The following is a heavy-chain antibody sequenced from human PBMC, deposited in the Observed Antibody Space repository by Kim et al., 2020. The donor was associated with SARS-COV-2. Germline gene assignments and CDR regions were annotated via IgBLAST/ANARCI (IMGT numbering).Heavy chain of an antibody. J-gene: IGHJ4*02. CDR3: ARDVGSSGYYYFDY. D-gene: IGHD3-22*01. Sequence: ADSVKGRFTISRDNSKNTLYLQMNSLRAEDTAVYYCARDVGSSGYYYFDYWGQGTLVTVSS. V-gene: IGHV3-30*01.